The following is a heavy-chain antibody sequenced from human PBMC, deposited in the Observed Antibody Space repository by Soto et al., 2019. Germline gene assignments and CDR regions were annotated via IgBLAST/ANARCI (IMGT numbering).Heavy chain of an antibody. Sequence: SETLSLTCDVSGVSISSGNWWSWVRQPPGKGLEWIAEVYNDGSANYHPSLESRATISVDRSKNQFSLRLSSVTAADTGKYYCARGRPGAARLIYFDYWGQGTLVTVSS. D-gene: IGHD6-6*01. V-gene: IGHV4-4*02. CDR1: GVSISSGNW. J-gene: IGHJ4*02. CDR3: ARGRPGAARLIYFDY. CDR2: VYNDGSA.